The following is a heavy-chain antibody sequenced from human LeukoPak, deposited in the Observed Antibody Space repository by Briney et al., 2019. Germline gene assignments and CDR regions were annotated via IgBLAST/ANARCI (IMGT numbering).Heavy chain of an antibody. D-gene: IGHD1-26*01. J-gene: IGHJ4*02. CDR2: INSGGSAI. CDR3: ARVGCYVYY. CDR1: GFTINTDE. V-gene: IGHV3-48*03. Sequence: GSLSPSPAASGFTINTDEIDWVRQAPGKGLEWVSYINSGGSAIYYADSVKGRFTISRDNAKNSLYLQMNSLRADDTAVYYCARVGCYVYYWGQVTLVTVSS.